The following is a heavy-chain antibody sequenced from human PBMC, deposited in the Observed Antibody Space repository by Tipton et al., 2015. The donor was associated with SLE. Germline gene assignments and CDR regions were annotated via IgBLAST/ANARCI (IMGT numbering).Heavy chain of an antibody. J-gene: IGHJ4*02. D-gene: IGHD1-26*01. Sequence: TLSLTCTVSGGSISSSSYYWGWIRQPPGKGLEWIGSIYHSGSTYYNPSLKSRVTISVDTSKNQFSLKLSSVAAADTAVYYCARGLWELHYFHYWGQGTLVNLPS. V-gene: IGHV4-39*07. CDR2: IYHSGST. CDR3: ARGLWELHYFHY. CDR1: GGSISSSSYY.